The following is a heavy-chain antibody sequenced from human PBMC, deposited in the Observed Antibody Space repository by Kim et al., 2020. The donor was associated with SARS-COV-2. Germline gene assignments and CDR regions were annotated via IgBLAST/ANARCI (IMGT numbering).Heavy chain of an antibody. V-gene: IGHV3-21*01. Sequence: GGSLRLSCAASGFSFSSHAMDWVRQAPGKGLEWVSSISFSSTYIYYADSVKGRFTISRDNARNSLYLQMNSLRAADTALYYCVRGLNSGSNFWGQGTLVT. CDR3: VRGLNSGSNF. CDR2: ISFSSTYI. D-gene: IGHD2-21*01. CDR1: GFSFSSHA. J-gene: IGHJ4*02.